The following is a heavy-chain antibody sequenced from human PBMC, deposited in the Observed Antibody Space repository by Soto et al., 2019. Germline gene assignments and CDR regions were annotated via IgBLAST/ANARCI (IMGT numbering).Heavy chain of an antibody. J-gene: IGHJ3*02. CDR3: ARDSGSPDSAFDI. CDR2: TRNKANSYTT. V-gene: IGHV3-72*01. Sequence: QLVESGGGLVQPGGSLRLSCAASGLTVSDHYMDWVRQAPGKGLEWVGRTRNKANSYTTEYAASVEGRFTISREDSKNSLYLQMNSLKTEDTAVYFCARDSGSPDSAFDIWGQGTMVTVSS. CDR1: GLTVSDHY. D-gene: IGHD1-26*01.